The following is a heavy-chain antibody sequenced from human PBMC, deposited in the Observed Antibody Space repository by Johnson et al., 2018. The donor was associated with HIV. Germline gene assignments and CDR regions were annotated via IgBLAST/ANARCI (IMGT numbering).Heavy chain of an antibody. D-gene: IGHD1-26*01. CDR1: GRPFPENDMTFPEYG. J-gene: IGHJ3*02. Sequence: VQLVESGGGVVRPGGSLRLSCVASGRPFPENDMTFPEYGMSWVRQTPGKGLEWVSGINWNGGSIGYADSVKGRFTISRDNAKNSLYLQMNSLRAEDTALYYCASQLGATGAFDIWGQGTMVTVSS. CDR2: INWNGGSI. CDR3: ASQLGATGAFDI. V-gene: IGHV3-20*04.